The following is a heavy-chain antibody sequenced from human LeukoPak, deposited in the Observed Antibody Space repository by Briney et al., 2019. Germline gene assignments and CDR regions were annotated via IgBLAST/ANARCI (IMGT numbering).Heavy chain of an antibody. CDR1: GFTFSDYF. CDR2: ISTIDGII. CDR3: AKASWGMDV. V-gene: IGHV3-11*01. Sequence: GGSLRLSCVASGFTFSDYFMTWIRQPPGKPLECVSYISTIDGIIYYADSVKDRFTISRDSAKSSLFLQVNNLRAEDTAVYYCAKASWGMDVWGQGSSVIVS. J-gene: IGHJ6*02.